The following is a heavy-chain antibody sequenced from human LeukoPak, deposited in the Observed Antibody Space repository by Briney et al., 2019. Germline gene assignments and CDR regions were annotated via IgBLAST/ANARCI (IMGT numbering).Heavy chain of an antibody. CDR1: GFTFRGYW. CDR3: ARLVVTAIPWAFDY. D-gene: IGHD2-21*02. Sequence: GGSLRLSCAASGFTFRGYWMHWVRQAPGKGLVWVSRINPDGTSTNSADSVKGRFTISRDNAKNTVYLQMSSLRAEDTGVYYCARLVVTAIPWAFDYWGQGTLVTVSS. J-gene: IGHJ4*02. V-gene: IGHV3-74*01. CDR2: INPDGTST.